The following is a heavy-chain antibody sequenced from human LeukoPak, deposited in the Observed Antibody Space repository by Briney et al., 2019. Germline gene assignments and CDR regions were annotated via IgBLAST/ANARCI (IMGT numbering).Heavy chain of an antibody. CDR1: GFTFSNYA. CDR3: AKGEGGDSGWYGDY. Sequence: AGGSLRLSCAASGFTFSNYAMHWVRQAPGKGLEWVAVISYDGTDKYYADSVKGRFTISRDNSKNTLFLQMNSLRAEDTAMYYCAKGEGGDSGWYGDYWGQGTLVTVSS. D-gene: IGHD6-19*01. CDR2: ISYDGTDK. V-gene: IGHV3-30*18. J-gene: IGHJ4*02.